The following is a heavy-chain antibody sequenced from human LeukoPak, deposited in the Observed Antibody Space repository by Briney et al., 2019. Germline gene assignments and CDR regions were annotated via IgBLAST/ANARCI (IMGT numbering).Heavy chain of an antibody. CDR3: AKDPDSRSQGYFDY. V-gene: IGHV3-23*01. D-gene: IGHD1-26*01. CDR1: GFTFSSYG. J-gene: IGHJ4*02. Sequence: GGSLRLSCAVSGFTFSSYGIHWVRQAPGKGLEWVSAIIGGGGTTYYADSVKGRFTISRDNSMNTLFLQMNSLRADDTAVYYCAKDPDSRSQGYFDYWGQGTLVTVSS. CDR2: IIGGGGTT.